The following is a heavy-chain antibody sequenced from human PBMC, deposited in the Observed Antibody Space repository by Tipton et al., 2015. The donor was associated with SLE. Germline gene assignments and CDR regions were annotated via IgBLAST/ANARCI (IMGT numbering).Heavy chain of an antibody. CDR2: IYPDGSTT. Sequence: SLRLSCAASGFTFSNYWMHWVPQVPGKGLVWVSRIYPDGSTTDYADSVRGRFTISRDNAKNTLYLQMNRLRAEDTAVYYCARDRSIGDAFDLWGRGTMVTVSS. CDR3: ARDRSIGDAFDL. J-gene: IGHJ3*01. D-gene: IGHD6-6*01. CDR1: GFTFSNYW. V-gene: IGHV3-74*01.